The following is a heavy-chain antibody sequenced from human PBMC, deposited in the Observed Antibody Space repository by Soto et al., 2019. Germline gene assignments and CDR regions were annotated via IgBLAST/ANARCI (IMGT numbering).Heavy chain of an antibody. D-gene: IGHD2-15*01. CDR1: GFIFSTYN. J-gene: IGHJ6*02. CDR3: ARDIVVVVGSTYHYYYGMDV. V-gene: IGHV3-21*01. CDR2: ITNTGSYI. Sequence: QLVESGGGLVKPGGSLRLSCAASGFIFSTYNMNWVRQAPGKGLEWVAPITNTGSYIYYADSVKGRFTISRDNARNSLFLEMSSLRTEDTALYYCARDIVVVVGSTYHYYYGMDVWGQGTTVTVSS.